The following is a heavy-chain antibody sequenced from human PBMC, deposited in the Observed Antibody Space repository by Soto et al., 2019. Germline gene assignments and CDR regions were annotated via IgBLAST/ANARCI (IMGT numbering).Heavy chain of an antibody. CDR1: GGTFSSYA. D-gene: IGHD3-3*01. CDR3: ARRGEGRFLEWSSNWFDP. J-gene: IGHJ5*02. V-gene: IGHV1-69*01. CDR2: IIPIFGTA. Sequence: QVQLVQSGAEVKKPGSSVKVSCQASGGTFSSYAISWVRQAPGQGLEWLGGIIPIFGTANYAQKFQGRVTITADESTSTAYMERSSLRSEDTAVYYCARRGEGRFLEWSSNWFDPWGQGTLVTVSS.